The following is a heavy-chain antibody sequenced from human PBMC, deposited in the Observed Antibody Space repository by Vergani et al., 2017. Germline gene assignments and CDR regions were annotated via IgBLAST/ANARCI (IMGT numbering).Heavy chain of an antibody. CDR1: GFTFSSYA. Sequence: VQLLESGGGLVQPGGSLRLSCAASGFTFSSYAMSWVRQAPGKGLEWVAFIRYDGSNKYYADSVKGRFTISRENSKNTLYLQMNSLRAEDTAVYYCARDRSVVVPAAIDVEHYYGMDVWGQGTTVTVSS. J-gene: IGHJ6*02. V-gene: IGHV3-30*02. D-gene: IGHD2-2*01. CDR2: IRYDGSNK. CDR3: ARDRSVVVPAAIDVEHYYGMDV.